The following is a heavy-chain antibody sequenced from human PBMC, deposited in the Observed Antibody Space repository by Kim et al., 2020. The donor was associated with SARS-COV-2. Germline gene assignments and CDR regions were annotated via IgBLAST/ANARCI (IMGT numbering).Heavy chain of an antibody. CDR3: VKVRHLWIQLWLRNDFDY. D-gene: IGHD5-18*01. CDR2: ISSNGGST. J-gene: IGHJ4*02. Sequence: GGSLRLSCSASGFTFSSYAMHWVRQAPGKGLEYVSAISSNGGSTYYADSVKGRFTISRDNSKNTLYLQMSSLRAEDTAVYYCVKVRHLWIQLWLRNDFDYWGQGTLVTVSS. CDR1: GFTFSSYA. V-gene: IGHV3-64D*09.